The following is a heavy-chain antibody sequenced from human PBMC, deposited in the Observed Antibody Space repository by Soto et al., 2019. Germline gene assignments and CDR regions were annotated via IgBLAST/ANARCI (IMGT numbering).Heavy chain of an antibody. D-gene: IGHD6-19*01. CDR2: ISGSGGST. CDR3: AKDHSSGWAY. V-gene: IGHV3-23*01. CDR1: GFTFSSYA. Sequence: GGSLRLSCAASGFTFSSYAMSWVRQAPGKGLEWVSAISGSGGSTYYAASVKGRFTIPRDNSKNTLYLQMNSLRAEDTAVYYCAKDHSSGWAYWGQGTLVTVSS. J-gene: IGHJ4*02.